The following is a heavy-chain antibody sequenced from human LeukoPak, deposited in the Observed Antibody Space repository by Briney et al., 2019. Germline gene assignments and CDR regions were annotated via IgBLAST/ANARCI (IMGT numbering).Heavy chain of an antibody. D-gene: IGHD3-16*01. Sequence: GGSLRLSCAASGFTFCSYAMTWVRQAPGKGLEWVSTISSGDNTNYADSVKGRFTVSRDNSKNTLYLQMNSLRADDTAVYYCAKDRKMLMPTGIFDFWGQGSLVAVSS. CDR3: AKDRKMLMPTGIFDF. CDR2: ISSGDNT. CDR1: GFTFCSYA. J-gene: IGHJ4*02. V-gene: IGHV3-23*01.